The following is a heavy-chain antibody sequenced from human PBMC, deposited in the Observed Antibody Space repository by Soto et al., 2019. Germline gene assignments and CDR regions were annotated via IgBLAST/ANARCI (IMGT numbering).Heavy chain of an antibody. CDR1: GFTFSSYA. CDR3: AKDPGASSDSHGGLY. CDR2: ISGSGGST. V-gene: IGHV3-23*01. D-gene: IGHD6-19*01. Sequence: EVQLLESGGGLVQPGGCLRLSCAASGFTFSSYAMSWVRQAPGKGLEWVSAISGSGGSTYYADSVKGRFTISRHNSKNTLYLQMNSLRAEDTAVYYCAKDPGASSDSHGGLYWGQGTLVTVSS. J-gene: IGHJ4*02.